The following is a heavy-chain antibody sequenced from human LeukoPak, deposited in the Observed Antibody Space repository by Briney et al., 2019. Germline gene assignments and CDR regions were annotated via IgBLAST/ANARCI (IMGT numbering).Heavy chain of an antibody. CDR3: AGAGGYGIYFDY. J-gene: IGHJ4*02. V-gene: IGHV4-34*01. Sequence: SETLSLTCAVYGGSFSGYYWSWIRQPPGNGLEWIGEINHSGSTNYNPSLKSRVTISVDTSKNQFSLKLSSVTAADTAVYYCAGAGGYGIYFDYWGQGTLVTVSS. D-gene: IGHD5-18*01. CDR1: GGSFSGYY. CDR2: INHSGST.